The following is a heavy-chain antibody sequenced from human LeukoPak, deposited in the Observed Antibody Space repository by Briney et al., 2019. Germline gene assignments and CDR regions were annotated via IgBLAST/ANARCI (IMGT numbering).Heavy chain of an antibody. D-gene: IGHD3-3*01. V-gene: IGHV4-38-2*01. CDR2: IYHSGST. Sequence: PSETLSLTCGVSGYSISSGYYWGWLRQPPREGLEWIGSIYHSGSTYYNPSLKSRVTITVDTSKNQFSLKLRSVTAADTALYYCARWDSGEWFHDAFDIWGQGTRVTVSS. J-gene: IGHJ3*02. CDR3: ARWDSGEWFHDAFDI. CDR1: GYSISSGYY.